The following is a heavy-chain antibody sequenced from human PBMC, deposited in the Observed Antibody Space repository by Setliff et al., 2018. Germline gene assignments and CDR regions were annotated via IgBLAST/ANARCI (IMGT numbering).Heavy chain of an antibody. CDR3: ARAPGTVVVPASRSAFDI. CDR1: GYSFAKYA. Sequence: EASVKVSCKASGYSFAKYALHWVRQAPGQRLEWMGWINAGNGNTKCSQNFQGRVTITRDTSASTAYMEVRSLRSDDTAVYYCARAPGTVVVPASRSAFDIWGQGTMVTVSS. V-gene: IGHV1-3*01. D-gene: IGHD2-2*01. J-gene: IGHJ3*02. CDR2: INAGNGNT.